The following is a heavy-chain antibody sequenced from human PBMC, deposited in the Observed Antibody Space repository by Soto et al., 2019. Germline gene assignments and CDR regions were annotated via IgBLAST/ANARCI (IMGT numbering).Heavy chain of an antibody. D-gene: IGHD5-18*01. V-gene: IGHV3-23*01. Sequence: GGSLRLSCAASGFTFSSYAKSWVRQAPGKGLEWVSAISGSGGSTYYADSVKGRFTISRDNSKNTLYLQMNSLRAEDTAVYYCAKVSGYSYGPFDYWGQGTLVTVSS. CDR2: ISGSGGST. J-gene: IGHJ4*02. CDR3: AKVSGYSYGPFDY. CDR1: GFTFSSYA.